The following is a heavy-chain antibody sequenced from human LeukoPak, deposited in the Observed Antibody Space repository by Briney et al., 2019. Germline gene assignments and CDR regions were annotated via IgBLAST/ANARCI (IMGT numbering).Heavy chain of an antibody. J-gene: IGHJ3*02. CDR2: IYPGDSDT. CDR1: GYSFTPYW. V-gene: IGHV5-51*01. D-gene: IGHD6-6*01. CDR3: TSHIIAARPSYAFDI. Sequence: GESLKISCKGSGYSFTPYWIAWVRQMPGKGLDWMGIIYPGDSDTRYSPSFQGQVTISADKSISTAYLQWSSLKASDTAIYYCTSHIIAARPSYAFDIWGRGTMVTVSS.